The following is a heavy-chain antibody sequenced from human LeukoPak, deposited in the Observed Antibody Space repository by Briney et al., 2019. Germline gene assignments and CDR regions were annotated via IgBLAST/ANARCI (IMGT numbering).Heavy chain of an antibody. CDR3: TRAWSGGSDAFDI. V-gene: IGHV1-8*01. Sequence: GASVKVSCKASGYTATNYDINWVRRATGQGLEWMGWMNPSSGNTGYAQKLQDRVTMTWNTSISTAYMELSSLRSEDTAMYYCTRAWSGGSDAFDIWGQGTIVTVSS. D-gene: IGHD3-3*01. CDR2: MNPSSGNT. CDR1: GYTATNYD. J-gene: IGHJ3*02.